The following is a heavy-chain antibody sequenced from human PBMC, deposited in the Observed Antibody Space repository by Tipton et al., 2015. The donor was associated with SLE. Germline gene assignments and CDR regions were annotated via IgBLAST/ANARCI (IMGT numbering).Heavy chain of an antibody. Sequence: TLSLTCAVYGGSFSGYYWSWIRQPPGKGLEWIGEINHSGSTNYNPSLKSRVPISVDTSKNQFSLKLSSVTAADTAVYYCARRSNTFDYWGQGTLVTVSS. J-gene: IGHJ4*02. V-gene: IGHV4-34*01. CDR1: GGSFSGYY. CDR3: ARRSNTFDY. CDR2: INHSGST. D-gene: IGHD2/OR15-2a*01.